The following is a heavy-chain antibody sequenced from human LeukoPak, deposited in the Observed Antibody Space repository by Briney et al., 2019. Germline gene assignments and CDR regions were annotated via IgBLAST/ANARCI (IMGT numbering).Heavy chain of an antibody. D-gene: IGHD2-21*02. Sequence: ASVKVSCKASGYTFTSYGISWVRRAPGQGLEWMGWISAYNGNANYAQKLQGRVTMTTDTSTSTAYMELRSLRSDDTAVYYCARDSPYCGGDCYPPTPPADYWGQGTLVTVSS. CDR2: ISAYNGNA. CDR3: ARDSPYCGGDCYPPTPPADY. J-gene: IGHJ4*02. V-gene: IGHV1-18*01. CDR1: GYTFTSYG.